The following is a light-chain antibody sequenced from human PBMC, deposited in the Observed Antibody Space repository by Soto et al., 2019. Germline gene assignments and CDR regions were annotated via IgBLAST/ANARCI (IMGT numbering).Light chain of an antibody. V-gene: IGKV2-28*01. J-gene: IGKJ2*01. Sequence: DIVMTQSPVSLPVTPGEPASISCRSSQSLLHYNGYNYLDWYLQKPGQSPQLPIYLGSNRASGVPDRFSGSGSGTEFTLQINRVEAEDVGVYYCMQAVQAPLTFGQGTKLEIK. CDR2: LGS. CDR1: QSLLHYNGYNY. CDR3: MQAVQAPLT.